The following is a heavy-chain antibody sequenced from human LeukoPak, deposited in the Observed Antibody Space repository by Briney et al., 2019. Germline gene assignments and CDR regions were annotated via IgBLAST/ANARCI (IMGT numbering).Heavy chain of an antibody. V-gene: IGHV1-3*03. CDR1: GYTFTSYA. CDR3: ARGSVQLWPFDY. J-gene: IGHJ4*02. D-gene: IGHD5-18*01. Sequence: ASVKVSCKASGYTFTSYAMHWVRQAPGQRLEWMGWINAGNGNTKYSQEFQGRVTITRDTSASTAYMELSNLRSEDMAVYYCARGSVQLWPFDYWGQGTLVTVSS. CDR2: INAGNGNT.